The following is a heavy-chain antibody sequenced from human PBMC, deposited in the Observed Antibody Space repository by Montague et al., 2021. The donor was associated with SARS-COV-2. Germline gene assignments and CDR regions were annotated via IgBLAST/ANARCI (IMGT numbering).Heavy chain of an antibody. CDR2: VNSNGDT. CDR1: GGSLSAYY. J-gene: IGHJ6*03. Sequence: SETLSLTCAVHGGSLSAYYWIWVRQSPGKGLEWIGEVNSNGDTKXSTSLKSRVAISIDTSKNQFSLKLTSVTAPDTAVYYCARLRGGVEPSPILGLGPFYYYYYIDVWGKGTAVTVSS. D-gene: IGHD3-10*01. CDR3: ARLRGGVEPSPILGLGPFYYYYYIDV. V-gene: IGHV4-34*01.